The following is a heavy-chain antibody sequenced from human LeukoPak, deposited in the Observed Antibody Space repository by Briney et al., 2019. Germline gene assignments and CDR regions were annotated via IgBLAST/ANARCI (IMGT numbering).Heavy chain of an antibody. CDR1: GFNFSSYG. V-gene: IGHV3-30*02. Sequence: GGSLRLSCAASGFNFSSYGMHWVRQAPGQGLEWVAFIRYDGNNKYYADSVKGRFTISRDNSKNTLYVQMSSLRSEDMAVYYCARDGRATGVENWFDPWGQGTLVTVSS. J-gene: IGHJ5*02. D-gene: IGHD1-26*01. CDR2: IRYDGNNK. CDR3: ARDGRATGVENWFDP.